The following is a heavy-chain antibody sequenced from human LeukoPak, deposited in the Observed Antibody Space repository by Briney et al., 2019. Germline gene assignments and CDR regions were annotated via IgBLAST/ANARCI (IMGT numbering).Heavy chain of an antibody. CDR2: INHSGST. CDR1: GGSFSGYY. CDR3: ARGGDDHNWFDP. V-gene: IGHV4-34*01. D-gene: IGHD3-10*01. Sequence: PSETLSLTCAVYGGSFSGYYWSWIRQPPGKGLEWIGEINHSGSTYYNPSLKSRVTISVDTSKNQFSLKLSSVTAADTAVYYCARGGDDHNWFDPWGQGTLVTVSS. J-gene: IGHJ5*02.